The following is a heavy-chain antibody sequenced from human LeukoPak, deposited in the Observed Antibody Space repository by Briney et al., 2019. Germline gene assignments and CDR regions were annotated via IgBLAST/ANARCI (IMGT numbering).Heavy chain of an antibody. Sequence: SQTLSLTCAISGDSVSNNSAAWNWLRQSPSRGLEWLGRTYYRSKWYTYYAVSVKSRISINRDTSKNQISLQLNSVTPEDTAVYYCARSTGPIDYWGQGTLVTVSS. CDR3: ARSTGPIDY. CDR1: GDSVSNNSAA. CDR2: TYYRSKWYT. J-gene: IGHJ4*02. V-gene: IGHV6-1*01.